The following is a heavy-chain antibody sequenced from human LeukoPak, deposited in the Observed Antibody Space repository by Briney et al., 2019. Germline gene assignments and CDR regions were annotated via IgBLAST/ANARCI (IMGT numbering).Heavy chain of an antibody. CDR3: ARQVVRDGYNDY. V-gene: IGHV1-18*01. CDR2: ISAYNGNT. CDR1: GYTFTSYG. Sequence: ASVKVSCKASGYTFTSYGISWVRQAPGQGLEWMGWISAYNGNTNCAQKLQGRVTMTTDTSTSTAYMELRSLRSDDTAMYYCARQVVRDGYNDYWGQGTLVTVSS. D-gene: IGHD5-24*01. J-gene: IGHJ4*02.